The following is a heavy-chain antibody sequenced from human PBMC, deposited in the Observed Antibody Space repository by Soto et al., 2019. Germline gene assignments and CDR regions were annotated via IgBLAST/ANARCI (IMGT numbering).Heavy chain of an antibody. J-gene: IGHJ6*03. V-gene: IGHV6-1*01. CDR3: ARGSWDDVSGHYYMDV. Sequence: SQTLSLTCGISGDSVSSNSAALNWIRQTPSRGLEWLGRTYYRSKWYSNYAISVKSRVTVNPDTFKNQFSLQLNSVTPEDTAVYYCARGSWDDVSGHYYMDVWGKGTTVTVSS. CDR1: GDSVSSNSAA. CDR2: TYYRSKWYS. D-gene: IGHD1-1*01.